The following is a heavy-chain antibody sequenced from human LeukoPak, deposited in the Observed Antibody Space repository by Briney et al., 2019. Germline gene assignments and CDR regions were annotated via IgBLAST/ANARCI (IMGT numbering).Heavy chain of an antibody. D-gene: IGHD3-22*01. CDR3: ARESREYYDSSGYYPN. CDR1: GFTVSSNY. V-gene: IGHV3-53*01. CDR2: IYSGGST. J-gene: IGHJ4*02. Sequence: GGSLRLSCEASGFTVSSNYMSWVRQAPGKGLEWVSVIYSGGSTYYADSVKGRFTISRDNSKNTLYLQMNSLRAEDTAVYYCARESREYYDSSGYYPNWGQGTLVTVSS.